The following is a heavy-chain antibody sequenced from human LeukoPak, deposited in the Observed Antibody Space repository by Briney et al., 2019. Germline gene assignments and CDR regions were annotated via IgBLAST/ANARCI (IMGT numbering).Heavy chain of an antibody. CDR2: IHHSGST. CDR3: ARDPYCSGGSCYSLGWFDP. J-gene: IGHJ5*02. Sequence: SGTLSLTCAVSGGSISSSNWWSWVRQPPGKGLEWIGSIHHSGSTNYNPSLKSRVTISVDTSKNQFSLKLSSVTAADTAVYYCARDPYCSGGSCYSLGWFDPWGQGTLVTVSS. D-gene: IGHD2-15*01. V-gene: IGHV4-4*02. CDR1: GGSISSSNW.